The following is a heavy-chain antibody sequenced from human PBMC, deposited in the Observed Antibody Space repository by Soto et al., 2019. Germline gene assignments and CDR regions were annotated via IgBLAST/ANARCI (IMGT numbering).Heavy chain of an antibody. J-gene: IGHJ5*02. V-gene: IGHV4-34*01. CDR1: GGSFSGYY. Sequence: QVQLQQWGAGLLKPSETLSLTCAVYGGSFSGYYWSRIRQPPGKGLEWIGEINHSGSTNYHPSLKSRVTISVDTSKNQFSLKLSSVTAADTAVYYCARGRFRGPVHRLRNWFDPWGQGTLVTVSS. CDR2: INHSGST. CDR3: ARGRFRGPVHRLRNWFDP. D-gene: IGHD3-10*01.